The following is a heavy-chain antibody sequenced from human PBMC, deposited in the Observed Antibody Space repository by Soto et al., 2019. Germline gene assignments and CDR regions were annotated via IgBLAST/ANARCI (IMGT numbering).Heavy chain of an antibody. CDR1: GYTFTSYG. CDR3: ARDKGAYGGGDCYSTGFDP. CDR2: ISAYNGNT. J-gene: IGHJ5*02. D-gene: IGHD2-21*02. Sequence: QVLLVQSGAEVKKPGASVKVSCKASGYTFTSYGISWVRQAPGQGLEWMGWISAYNGNTNYAQKLQGRVTMTTDTATSTAYMELRSLRSDDTAVYYCARDKGAYGGGDCYSTGFDPWGQGTLVTVSS. V-gene: IGHV1-18*01.